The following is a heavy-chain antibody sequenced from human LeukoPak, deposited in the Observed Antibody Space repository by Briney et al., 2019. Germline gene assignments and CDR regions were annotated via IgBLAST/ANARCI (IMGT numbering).Heavy chain of an antibody. CDR1: GGSFRGYY. CDR3: ARSRETEYYYDSSGYSHFNWFDP. Sequence: SETLSLTCAVYGGSFRGYYWSWIRQPPGKGLEWIGEINHSGSTNYNPSLKSRVTISVDTSKNQFSLKLSSVTAADTAVYYCARSRETEYYYDSSGYSHFNWFDPWGQGTLVTVSS. D-gene: IGHD3-22*01. J-gene: IGHJ5*02. CDR2: INHSGST. V-gene: IGHV4-34*01.